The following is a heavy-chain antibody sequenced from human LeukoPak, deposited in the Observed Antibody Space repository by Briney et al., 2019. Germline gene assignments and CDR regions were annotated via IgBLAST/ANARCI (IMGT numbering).Heavy chain of an antibody. CDR1: GGSISGYY. Sequence: SETLSLTCTVSGGSISGYYWSWIRQPPGKGLEWIGYIYDSGSTNYNPSLKSRVTISVDTSKNQFSLKLSSVTAADTAVYYCASSNYYNSSGYYYGFDYWGQGTLVTVSS. CDR2: IYDSGST. D-gene: IGHD3-22*01. J-gene: IGHJ4*02. V-gene: IGHV4-59*01. CDR3: ASSNYYNSSGYYYGFDY.